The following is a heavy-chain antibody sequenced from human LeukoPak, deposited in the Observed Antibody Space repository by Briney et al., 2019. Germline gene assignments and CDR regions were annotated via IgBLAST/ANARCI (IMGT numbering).Heavy chain of an antibody. D-gene: IGHD7-27*01. CDR3: AREGPGTRLNWGGDGLDV. CDR1: GGTCTSCA. V-gene: IGHV1-69*04. Sequence: ASVKVSCKTSGGTCTSCAVTWVRQAPGQGLEWMGRIIPILGMAKYAQEFQGRVTITADKATRTAYMELSSLRSEDTAVYYCAREGPGTRLNWGGDGLDVWGQGTTVTVSS. J-gene: IGHJ6*02. CDR2: IIPILGMA.